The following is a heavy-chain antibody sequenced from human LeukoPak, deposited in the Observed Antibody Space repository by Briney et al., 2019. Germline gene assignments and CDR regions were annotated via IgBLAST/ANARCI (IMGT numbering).Heavy chain of an antibody. CDR2: IYYSGST. CDR1: GGSISSYY. J-gene: IGHJ4*02. Sequence: PSETLSLTCTVSGGSISSYYWSWIRQPPGKGLEWIGYIYYSGSTNYNPSLKSRVTISVDTSKNQFSLKLSSVTAADTAVYYCARESPPVGATTLDYWGQGTLVTVSS. CDR3: ARESPPVGATTLDY. D-gene: IGHD1-26*01. V-gene: IGHV4-59*01.